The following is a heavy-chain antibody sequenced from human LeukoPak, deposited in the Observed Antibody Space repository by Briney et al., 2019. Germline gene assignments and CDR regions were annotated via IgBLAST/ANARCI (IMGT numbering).Heavy chain of an antibody. CDR2: ISGSASST. J-gene: IGHJ4*02. CDR1: GFTFSSYA. CDR3: AKESSYYGSGSYYKAFDY. Sequence: PGGSLRLSCAASGFTFSSYAMSWVRQAPGKGLEWVSAISGSASSTYYADSVKGRFTISRDNSKNTLYLQMNSLRAEDTAVYYCAKESSYYGSGSYYKAFDYWDQGTLVTVSS. V-gene: IGHV3-23*01. D-gene: IGHD3-10*01.